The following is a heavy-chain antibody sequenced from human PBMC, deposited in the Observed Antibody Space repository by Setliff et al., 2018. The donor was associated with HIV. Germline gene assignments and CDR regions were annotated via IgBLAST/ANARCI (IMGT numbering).Heavy chain of an antibody. D-gene: IGHD3-9*01. V-gene: IGHV1-46*01. CDR2: INPGDGST. CDR1: GYTFTSYY. CDR3: ARGGSAYYDILTDLMYYFDY. J-gene: IGHJ4*02. Sequence: GASVKVSCKASGYTFTSYYIYWVRQAPGQGLQWMGIINPGDGSTIYAQKFQGRVTMTRDTSTSTLYMELSSVTAADTAVYYCARGGSAYYDILTDLMYYFDYWGQGTLVTVS.